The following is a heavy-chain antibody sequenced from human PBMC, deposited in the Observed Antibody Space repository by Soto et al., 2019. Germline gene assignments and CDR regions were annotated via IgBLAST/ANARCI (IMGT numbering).Heavy chain of an antibody. CDR1: GNTISSDA. V-gene: IGHV1-69*11. Sequence: KGSCKAAGNTISSDALTWRRQDPGKGFELMGTIIPSHRTTEYEQKLQGRFTITADESTTTVYMELSGLTSGDTGIYYCSRDYQPIRPFDFWGQGTLVTVSS. CDR3: SRDYQPIRPFDF. D-gene: IGHD3-16*02. J-gene: IGHJ4*02. CDR2: IIPSHRTT.